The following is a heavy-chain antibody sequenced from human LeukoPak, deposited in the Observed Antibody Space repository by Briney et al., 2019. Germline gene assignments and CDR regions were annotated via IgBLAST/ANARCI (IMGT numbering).Heavy chain of an antibody. CDR3: ARHRTIYYDNGGYWV. CDR2: IYTSGST. V-gene: IGHV4-4*07. J-gene: IGHJ4*02. D-gene: IGHD3-22*01. CDR1: GDSITGYY. Sequence: PSETLSLTCSVSGDSITGYYWGWIRQPAGKGLEWIGRIYTSGSTNYNPSLKSRVTMSVDTSKNQFSLKLSSVTAADTAVYYCARHRTIYYDNGGYWVWGQGTLVTVSS.